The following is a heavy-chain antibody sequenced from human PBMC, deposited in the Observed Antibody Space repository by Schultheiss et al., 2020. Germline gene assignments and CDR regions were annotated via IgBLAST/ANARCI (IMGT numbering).Heavy chain of an antibody. V-gene: IGHV1-69*13. Sequence: SVKVSCKASGGTFSSYAISWVRQAPGQGLEWMGGIIPIFATASYAQKFQGRVTITADESTSTAYMELSSLRREDTAVYYCARVFGTDFWSAYYYYWGQGTLVTVSS. CDR2: IIPIFATA. J-gene: IGHJ4*02. D-gene: IGHD3-3*01. CDR1: GGTFSSYA. CDR3: ARVFGTDFWSAYYYY.